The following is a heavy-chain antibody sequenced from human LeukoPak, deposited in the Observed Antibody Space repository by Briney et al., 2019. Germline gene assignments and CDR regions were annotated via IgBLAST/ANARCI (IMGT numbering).Heavy chain of an antibody. Sequence: GGSLRLSCAASGFTFSNYGMHWVRQAPGKGLEWVAVIYYDGSNKYYADSVKGRFTISRDNSKNTLYLQMNSLRAEDTAVYYCASWGDYYFGAFDIWGQGTMVTVSS. CDR2: IYYDGSNK. CDR1: GFTFSNYG. J-gene: IGHJ3*02. D-gene: IGHD2/OR15-2a*01. CDR3: ASWGDYYFGAFDI. V-gene: IGHV3-33*01.